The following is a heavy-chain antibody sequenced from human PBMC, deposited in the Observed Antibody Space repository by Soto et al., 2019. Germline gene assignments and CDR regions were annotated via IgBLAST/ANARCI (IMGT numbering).Heavy chain of an antibody. CDR3: AKRGGYDYVWKSYRPDY. D-gene: IGHD3-16*02. J-gene: IGHJ4*02. Sequence: EVQLLESGGGLVQPGGSLRLSCVASGFTFSSFAMSWVRQAPGKGLEWVSTLSGSGGETYYADSVNGRFTISRDKSKNTLYLQMDRLTVEGTAVYYCAKRGGYDYVWKSYRPDYWGQGTLVSVSS. CDR1: GFTFSSFA. V-gene: IGHV3-23*01. CDR2: LSGSGGET.